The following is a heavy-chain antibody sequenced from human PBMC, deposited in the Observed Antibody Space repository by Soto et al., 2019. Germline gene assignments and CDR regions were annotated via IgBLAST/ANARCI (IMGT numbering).Heavy chain of an antibody. Sequence: EVQFVESGGGLVQPGGSLRLSCAASGFTLSSYDIHWVRQATGEGLSWVSGIGSGGDTHYADSVKGRFIISREDGKNCLYRQMNNLRVGDTAVYCCTRKTPPTGMEVWGQGATVTVSS. V-gene: IGHV3-13*01. CDR2: IGSGGDT. CDR3: TRKTPPTGMEV. J-gene: IGHJ6*02. D-gene: IGHD3-9*01. CDR1: GFTLSSYD.